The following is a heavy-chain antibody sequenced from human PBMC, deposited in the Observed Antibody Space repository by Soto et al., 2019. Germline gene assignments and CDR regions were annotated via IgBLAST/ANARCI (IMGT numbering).Heavy chain of an antibody. D-gene: IGHD2-15*01. CDR1: EFTFSSYA. CDR3: ARGRAGEPGNTRYYGMDV. J-gene: IGHJ6*02. Sequence: QVQLVESGGGVVQPGRSLRLSCTASEFTFSSYAMHWVRQAPGKGLEWVAVISYDGSNKNYADSVRGRFASSRDKSKNSRYLQINNLRAEDTAVFYCARGRAGEPGNTRYYGMDVWGQGTTVTVSS. V-gene: IGHV3-30*09. CDR2: ISYDGSNK.